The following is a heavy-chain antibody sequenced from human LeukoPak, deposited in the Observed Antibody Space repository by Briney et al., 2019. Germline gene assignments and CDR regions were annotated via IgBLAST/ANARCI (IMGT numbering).Heavy chain of an antibody. CDR3: ARDRGVPRPYYFDQ. CDR2: IHYNGST. D-gene: IGHD3-10*01. Sequence: PSETLSLTCTVSGGSISSSSYYWGCIRQSPGKGLEWIGSIHYNGSTCSNPSLESRVIMSVDTSKNQFSLKLTSVTAAETAVYYCARDRGVPRPYYFDQWGQGTLVTVSS. V-gene: IGHV4-39*07. J-gene: IGHJ4*02. CDR1: GGSISSSSYY.